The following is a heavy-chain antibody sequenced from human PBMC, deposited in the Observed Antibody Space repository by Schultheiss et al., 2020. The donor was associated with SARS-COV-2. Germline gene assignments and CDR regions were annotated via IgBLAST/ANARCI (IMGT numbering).Heavy chain of an antibody. CDR2: IYTSGST. J-gene: IGHJ6*03. D-gene: IGHD2-15*01. CDR1: GGSISSYY. V-gene: IGHV4-4*07. Sequence: SETLSLTCTVSGGSISSYYWSWIRQPAGKGLEWIGRIYTSGSTNYNPSLKSRVTMSVDTSKNQFSLKLSSVTAADTAVYYCARVVGYCSGGSCYQEAYYYYYMDVWGKGTTVTVSS. CDR3: ARVVGYCSGGSCYQEAYYYYYMDV.